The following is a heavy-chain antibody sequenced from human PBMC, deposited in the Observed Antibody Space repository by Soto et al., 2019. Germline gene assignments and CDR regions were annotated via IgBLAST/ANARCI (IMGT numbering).Heavy chain of an antibody. J-gene: IGHJ4*02. V-gene: IGHV3-23*01. CDR3: AKGGSGSYSYYFDY. Sequence: GGSLRVSCAASGFTFSSYAMRWVRQAAGKRLEWVSAISVSGGSTYYADSVKGRFTISRDNSKNTLYLQMNSLRAEDTAVSYCAKGGSGSYSYYFDYWGQGTLVTVSS. CDR2: ISVSGGST. CDR1: GFTFSSYA. D-gene: IGHD1-26*01.